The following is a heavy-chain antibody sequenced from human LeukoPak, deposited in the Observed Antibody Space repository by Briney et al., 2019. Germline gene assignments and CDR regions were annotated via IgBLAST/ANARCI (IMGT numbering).Heavy chain of an antibody. D-gene: IGHD3-10*01. CDR2: ISSSGSTI. CDR3: AKIPYYYGSGSSYYFDY. J-gene: IGHJ4*02. CDR1: GFTFSDYY. Sequence: GGSLRLSGAASGFTFSDYYMSWIRQAPGKGLEWVSYISSSGSTIYYADSVKGRFTISRDNAKNSLYLQMNSLRAEDTAVYYCAKIPYYYGSGSSYYFDYWGQGTLVTVSS. V-gene: IGHV3-11*01.